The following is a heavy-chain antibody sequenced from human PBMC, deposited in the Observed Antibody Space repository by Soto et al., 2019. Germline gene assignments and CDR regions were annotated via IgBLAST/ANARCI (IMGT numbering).Heavy chain of an antibody. CDR2: IKQDGGVK. D-gene: IGHD6-13*01. Sequence: EVQLVESGGGLVQPGGSLRLSCAASGFTFSSYWMSWVRQAPGKGLEWLANIKQDGGVKYYVDSVKGRFSISRDNAKNSLYLQMNSLRGEDTAVYYCARIGYSSSCMDVWGLGTTVIVSS. CDR1: GFTFSSYW. J-gene: IGHJ6*02. V-gene: IGHV3-7*01. CDR3: ARIGYSSSCMDV.